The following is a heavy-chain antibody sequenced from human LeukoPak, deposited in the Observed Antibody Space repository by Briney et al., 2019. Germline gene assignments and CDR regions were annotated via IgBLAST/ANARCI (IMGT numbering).Heavy chain of an antibody. J-gene: IGHJ4*02. D-gene: IGHD5-24*01. CDR2: IYYSWRT. Sequence: SGTLSLTCTVSGGSISSSIYYWGWIRQPPGKGLEWIGSIYYSWRTYHNTSLKSRVTISVDTSKTRFSLKVRSGTSADTAVYYSARHRSAVEMATSLSGDWGQGTLVTVSS. V-gene: IGHV4-39*01. CDR3: ARHRSAVEMATSLSGD. CDR1: GGSISSSIYY.